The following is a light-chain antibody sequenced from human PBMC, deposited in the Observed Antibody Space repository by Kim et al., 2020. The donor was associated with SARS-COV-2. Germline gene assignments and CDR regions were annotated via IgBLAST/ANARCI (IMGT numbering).Light chain of an antibody. CDR1: KLGDKY. Sequence: SYELTQPPSVSVSPGQTASITCSGDKLGDKYACWYQQKPGQSPVLVIYQDSKRPSVIPERFSGSNSGNTATLTISGTQAMDEADYYCQAWDSSKGVFGTGNKDTVL. CDR3: QAWDSSKGV. J-gene: IGLJ1*01. V-gene: IGLV3-1*01. CDR2: QDS.